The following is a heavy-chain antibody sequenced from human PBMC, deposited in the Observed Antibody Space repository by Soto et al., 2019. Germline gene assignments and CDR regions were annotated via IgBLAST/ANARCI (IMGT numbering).Heavy chain of an antibody. CDR1: GFTFSSYA. Sequence: GGSLRLSCAASGFTFSSYAMSWVRQAPGKGLEWVSAISGSGCSTYYADSVKGRFTISRDNSKNTLYLQMNSLRAEDTAVYYCAKNLGGSSSVDYYYYYMDVWGKGTTVTVSS. J-gene: IGHJ6*03. D-gene: IGHD1-26*01. CDR2: ISGSGCST. CDR3: AKNLGGSSSVDYYYYYMDV. V-gene: IGHV3-23*01.